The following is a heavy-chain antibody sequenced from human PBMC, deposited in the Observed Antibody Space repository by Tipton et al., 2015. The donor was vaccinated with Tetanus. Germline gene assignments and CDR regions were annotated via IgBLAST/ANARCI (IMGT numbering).Heavy chain of an antibody. J-gene: IGHJ4*02. CDR2: IKTKTDGGTT. CDR3: TTWGF. Sequence: GSLRLSCAAPDFAFPDAWMNWVRQAPGKGLEWVARIKTKTDGGTTDYAPPVRGRFIVSRDDSNNMVHLQMDGLRTEDTAIYFCTTWGFWGQGTLVAVSS. V-gene: IGHV3-15*07. CDR1: DFAFPDAW. D-gene: IGHD7-27*01.